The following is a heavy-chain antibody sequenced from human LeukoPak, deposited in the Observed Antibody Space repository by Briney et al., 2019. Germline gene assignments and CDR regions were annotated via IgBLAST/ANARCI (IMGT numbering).Heavy chain of an antibody. CDR3: ARGIAAAGNSIDY. Sequence: SETLSLTCTVSGGSISSYYWSWIRQPPGKGLEWIGYIYYSGSTNYNPSLKSRVTISVDTSKNQFSLKLSSVTAADTAVYYCARGIAAAGNSIDYWGQGTLVTVSS. D-gene: IGHD6-13*01. V-gene: IGHV4-59*01. CDR2: IYYSGST. J-gene: IGHJ4*02. CDR1: GGSISSYY.